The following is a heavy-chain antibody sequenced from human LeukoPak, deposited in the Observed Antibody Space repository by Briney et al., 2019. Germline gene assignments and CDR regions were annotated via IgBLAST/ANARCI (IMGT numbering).Heavy chain of an antibody. CDR1: GYTFSSYA. V-gene: IGHV3-30-3*01. CDR3: AGGNSGWPFDS. D-gene: IGHD6-19*01. J-gene: IGHJ4*02. CDR2: ISFDGSNK. Sequence: GGSLRLSCAASGYTFSSYAIHWVRQAPGKGLEWVAVISFDGSNKYYADSVKGRFTISRDNAKNSLYLQMNSLRAEDTAVYYCAGGNSGWPFDSWGQGTLVTVSS.